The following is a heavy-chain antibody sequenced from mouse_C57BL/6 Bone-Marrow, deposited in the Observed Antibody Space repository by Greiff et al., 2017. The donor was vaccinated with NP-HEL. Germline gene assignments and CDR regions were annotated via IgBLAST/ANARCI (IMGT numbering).Heavy chain of an antibody. CDR2: ISSGSSTI. J-gene: IGHJ1*03. V-gene: IGHV5-17*01. CDR3: ARNYGSSYIPDWYFDV. CDR1: GFTFSDYG. D-gene: IGHD1-1*01. Sequence: EVKVEESGGGLVKPGGSLKLSCAASGFTFSDYGMHWVRQAPEKGLEWVAYISSGSSTIYYADTVKGRFTISRDNAKNTLFLQMTSLRSEDTAMYYCARNYGSSYIPDWYFDVWGTGTTVTVSS.